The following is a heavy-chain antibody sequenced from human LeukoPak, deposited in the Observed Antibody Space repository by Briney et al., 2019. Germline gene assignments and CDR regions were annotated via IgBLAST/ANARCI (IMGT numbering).Heavy chain of an antibody. CDR2: ISYSGRA. V-gene: IGHV4-61*03. CDR3: ARDFCSSTSCHFDY. J-gene: IGHJ4*02. Sequence: SETLSLTCTVSGGSVSSDNYYWTWIRQPPGKGLEWFGYISYSGRATYNPSLKSRVTMSIDTSKNHFSLKLSSLTAADTAVYYCARDFCSSTSCHFDYWGQGALVTVSS. D-gene: IGHD2-2*01. CDR1: GGSVSSDNYY.